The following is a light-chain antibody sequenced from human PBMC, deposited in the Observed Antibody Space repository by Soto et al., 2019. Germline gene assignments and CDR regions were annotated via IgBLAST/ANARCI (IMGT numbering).Light chain of an antibody. J-gene: IGKJ1*01. Sequence: EIVLTQSPGTLSLSPGDRATLSCRASQSVSSNYLAWYQQQKPGQAPRLLIYGASSRAAGVPDRFSGSGSGTDFTLAISRLEPEDFAVYYFQQYGDSSWTFGQGTKVEIK. CDR3: QQYGDSSWT. CDR1: QSVSSNY. V-gene: IGKV3-20*01. CDR2: GAS.